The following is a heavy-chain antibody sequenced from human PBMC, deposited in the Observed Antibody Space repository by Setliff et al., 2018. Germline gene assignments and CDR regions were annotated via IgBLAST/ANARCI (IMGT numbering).Heavy chain of an antibody. Sequence: PSETLSLTCTVSGGSISTNSYYWGWIRQPPGKGLEWVGRISSNGRTNYNPSLEGRVSMSVDTSKNQISLHLTSMTTADTALYYCTRGRQNYYYMDVWGKGTTVTVSS. J-gene: IGHJ6*03. CDR3: TRGRQNYYYMDV. V-gene: IGHV4-39*07. CDR1: GGSISTNSYY. CDR2: ISSNGRT.